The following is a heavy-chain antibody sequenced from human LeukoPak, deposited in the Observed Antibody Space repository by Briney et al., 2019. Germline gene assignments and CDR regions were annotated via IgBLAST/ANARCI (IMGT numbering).Heavy chain of an antibody. V-gene: IGHV4-39*01. CDR2: IYYSGST. CDR3: ARAYSGYDYYYYYYYMDV. J-gene: IGHJ6*03. CDR1: GGSISSSSYY. D-gene: IGHD5-12*01. Sequence: SETLSLTCTVSGGSISSSSYYWGWIRQPPGKGLEWIGSIYYSGSTYYNPSLKSRVTISVDTSKNQFSLKLSSVTAADTAVYYCARAYSGYDYYYYYYYMDVWGKGTTVTVSS.